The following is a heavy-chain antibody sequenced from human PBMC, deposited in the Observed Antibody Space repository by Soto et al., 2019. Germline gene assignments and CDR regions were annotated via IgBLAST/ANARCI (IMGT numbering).Heavy chain of an antibody. Sequence: ASVKVSCKASGYTFTSYDINWVRQATGQGLEWMGWMNPNSGNTGYAQKFQGRVTMTRNTSISTAYMELSSLRSEDTAVYYCARGRGAVSCSGGSCYRRRWFDPWGQGTLVTVSS. D-gene: IGHD2-15*01. CDR2: MNPNSGNT. CDR1: GYTFTSYD. V-gene: IGHV1-8*01. CDR3: ARGRGAVSCSGGSCYRRRWFDP. J-gene: IGHJ5*02.